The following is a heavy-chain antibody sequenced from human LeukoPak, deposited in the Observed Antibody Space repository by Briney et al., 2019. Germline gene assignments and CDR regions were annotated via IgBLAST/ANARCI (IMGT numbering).Heavy chain of an antibody. CDR3: TTKYLYCMDV. D-gene: IGHD2-2*01. V-gene: IGHV3-73*01. CDR1: GFTFSGSA. CDR2: IRSKANSYAT. J-gene: IGHJ6*03. Sequence: GGSLRLSCAASGFTFSGSAMHWVRQASGKGLEWVGRIRSKANSYATAYAASVKGRFTISRDDSKNTAYLQMNSLKTEDTAVYYCTTKYLYCMDVWGKGTTVTISS.